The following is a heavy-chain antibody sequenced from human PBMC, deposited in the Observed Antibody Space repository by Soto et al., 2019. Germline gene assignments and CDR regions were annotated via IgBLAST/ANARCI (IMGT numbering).Heavy chain of an antibody. CDR3: ARGDATKIVVTTYYGMDV. Sequence: GASVKVSCKASGYTFTNYYINWVRQAPGQGLEWMGVINSNTGSITYAQRFQGRVTMTRDTSTNTVYMELSSLRSEDTAIYYCARGDATKIVVTTYYGMDVWGQGTTVTVSS. CDR1: GYTFTNYY. D-gene: IGHD4-17*01. J-gene: IGHJ6*02. V-gene: IGHV1-46*01. CDR2: INSNTGSI.